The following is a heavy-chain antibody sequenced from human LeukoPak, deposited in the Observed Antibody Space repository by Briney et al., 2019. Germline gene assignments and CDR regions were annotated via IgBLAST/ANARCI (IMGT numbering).Heavy chain of an antibody. V-gene: IGHV5-10-1*01. Sequence: GESLKISCKGSGYSFASYWISWVRQMPGKGLEWMGRIDPSDSYTDYGPSFQGHLTMSDDKSLSTAYLQWSSLKASDTAMYYCARPDCSGGNCYLLIYWGQGSLVTVSS. D-gene: IGHD2-15*01. J-gene: IGHJ4*02. CDR2: IDPSDSYT. CDR3: ARPDCSGGNCYLLIY. CDR1: GYSFASYW.